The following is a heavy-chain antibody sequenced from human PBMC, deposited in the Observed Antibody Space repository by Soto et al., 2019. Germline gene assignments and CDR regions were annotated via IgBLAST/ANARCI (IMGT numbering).Heavy chain of an antibody. CDR1: GDTFSNYA. J-gene: IGHJ5*02. D-gene: IGHD2-15*01. CDR2: IIPLYGTA. CDR3: ARDLGGCSAGSCRYNWFDL. V-gene: IGHV1-69*01. Sequence: QVQLVQSGAEVKKPGSSVRVSCEASGDTFSNYAISWVRQAPGQGLEWLGGIIPLYGTATYAQKFQDRVTITADGSTSTAYMDLSSLRSEDTAVYYCARDLGGCSAGSCRYNWFDLWGQGTLVTVSS.